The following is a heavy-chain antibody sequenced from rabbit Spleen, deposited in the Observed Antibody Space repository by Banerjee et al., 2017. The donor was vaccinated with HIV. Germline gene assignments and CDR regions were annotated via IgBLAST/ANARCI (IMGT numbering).Heavy chain of an antibody. D-gene: IGHD8-1*01. CDR3: ARDTGSSFSTYGMDL. CDR2: IYSGSSGST. CDR1: GFTISNSYY. J-gene: IGHJ6*01. V-gene: IGHV1S45*01. Sequence: QEQLVESGGDLVQPGASLTLTCTASGFTISNSYYMCWVRQAPGKGLEWIACIYSGSSGSTYYASWAKGRFTISKTSSTTVTLQMTSLTAADTATYFCARDTGSSFSTYGMDLWGPGTLVTVS.